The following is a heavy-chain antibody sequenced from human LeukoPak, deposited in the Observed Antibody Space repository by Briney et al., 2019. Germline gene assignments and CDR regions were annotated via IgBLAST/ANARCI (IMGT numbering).Heavy chain of an antibody. V-gene: IGHV3-48*02. J-gene: IGHJ4*02. CDR3: ARDLPPGSSGWYLGY. CDR1: GFTFSSYS. Sequence: GGSLRLSCAASGFTFSSYSMNWVRQAPGKGLEWVSYISSSSRTVYYADSVEGRLTISRDNAKSSLYLQMNSLREEDTAVYYCARDLPPGSSGWYLGYWGQGTLVTVSS. CDR2: ISSSSRTV. D-gene: IGHD6-19*01.